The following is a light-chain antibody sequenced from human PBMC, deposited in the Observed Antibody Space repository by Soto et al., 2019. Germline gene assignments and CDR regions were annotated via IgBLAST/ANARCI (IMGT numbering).Light chain of an antibody. CDR1: SSDIGRYDY. J-gene: IGLJ3*02. CDR2: DVS. Sequence: QSALTQPASVSGSPGQSITLSCTGTSSDIGRYDYVSWYQHHPGKAPELMIYDVSNRPSGISSRFSGSKSGNTASLTISGVEAQYVADYYCISVLSNNTVMFAGGIDVTVL. V-gene: IGLV2-14*03. CDR3: ISVLSNNTVM.